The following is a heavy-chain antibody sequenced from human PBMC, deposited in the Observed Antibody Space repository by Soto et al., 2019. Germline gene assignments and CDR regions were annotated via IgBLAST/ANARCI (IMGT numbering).Heavy chain of an antibody. D-gene: IGHD6-13*01. V-gene: IGHV3-30*18. J-gene: IGHJ4*02. CDR2: ISYDGHNS. CDR3: AKDRSYSDSWPSGPFDY. Sequence: QVQLVESGGGVVQPGRSLRLSCAASGFTFSSYGTHWVRQAPGKGLEWVAGISYDGHNSYYGDTVKGRFTVSRDNSKNTLFLQMNRLRAEDTAVYYCAKDRSYSDSWPSGPFDYWGQGTLVTVSS. CDR1: GFTFSSYG.